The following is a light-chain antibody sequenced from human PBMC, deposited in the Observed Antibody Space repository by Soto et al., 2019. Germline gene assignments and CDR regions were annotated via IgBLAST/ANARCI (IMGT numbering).Light chain of an antibody. V-gene: IGKV3-20*01. CDR3: QQYGNSPQT. CDR2: GAS. Sequence: EIVFTQSPGTLSLSPGERATLSCRVSQSVSSSYLAWYQQKPGQAPRLLIYGASSRATGIPDRFSGSGSGTDFTLTISRLEPEDFAVYYCQQYGNSPQTFGQGTKVDIK. CDR1: QSVSSSY. J-gene: IGKJ1*01.